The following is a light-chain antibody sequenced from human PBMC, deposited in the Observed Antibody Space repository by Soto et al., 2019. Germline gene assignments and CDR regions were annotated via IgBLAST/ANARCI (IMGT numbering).Light chain of an antibody. Sequence: QSVLTQPPSASGAPGHRVTISCTGSGPNIGAGYDVHWYQQVPGRVPKLLIYGNTNRPSGVPDRFSGSKSGTSASLAITGLQAEDEADYYCQSYDRSLSGYVFGTGTKVTVL. CDR3: QSYDRSLSGYV. CDR2: GNT. J-gene: IGLJ1*01. CDR1: GPNIGAGYD. V-gene: IGLV1-40*01.